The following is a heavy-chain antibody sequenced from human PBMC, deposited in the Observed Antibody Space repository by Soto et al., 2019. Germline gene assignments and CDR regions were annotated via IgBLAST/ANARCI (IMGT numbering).Heavy chain of an antibody. CDR1: GGSISSSSYY. Sequence: SETLSLTCTVSGGSISSSSYYWGWIRQPPGKGLEWIGSIYYSGSTYYNPSLKSRVTISVDTSKNQFSLKLSSVTAADTAVYYCARRGDGWYKFDYWGQGTLVTVSS. J-gene: IGHJ4*02. D-gene: IGHD6-19*01. CDR2: IYYSGST. CDR3: ARRGDGWYKFDY. V-gene: IGHV4-39*01.